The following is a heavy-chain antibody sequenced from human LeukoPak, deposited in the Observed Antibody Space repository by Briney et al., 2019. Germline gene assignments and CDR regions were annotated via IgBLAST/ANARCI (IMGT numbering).Heavy chain of an antibody. CDR1: GFRFDGFA. Sequence: PGGSLRLSCAASGFRFDGFAMHWVRQAPGKGLEWVAGVTWNSGNIGYGDSVKGRFIISRDNAKRSLYLEMNSLRPEDTALYYCAKDVGLGNYYGVDVWGQGTMVTVSS. D-gene: IGHD3-16*01. V-gene: IGHV3-9*01. J-gene: IGHJ6*02. CDR3: AKDVGLGNYYGVDV. CDR2: VTWNSGNI.